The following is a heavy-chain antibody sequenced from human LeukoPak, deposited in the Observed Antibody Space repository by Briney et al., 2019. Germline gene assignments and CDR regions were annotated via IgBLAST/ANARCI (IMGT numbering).Heavy chain of an antibody. J-gene: IGHJ6*03. V-gene: IGHV1-18*01. CDR1: GYTFTSYG. Sequence: GASVKVSCKASGYTFTSYGISWVRQAPGQGLEWMGWISAYNGNTNYAQKLQGRVTMTTDTSTSTAYMELRSLRSDDTAVYYCARVRIVGAAYYYYYYMDVWGKGTTVTVSS. D-gene: IGHD1-26*01. CDR2: ISAYNGNT. CDR3: ARVRIVGAAYYYYYYMDV.